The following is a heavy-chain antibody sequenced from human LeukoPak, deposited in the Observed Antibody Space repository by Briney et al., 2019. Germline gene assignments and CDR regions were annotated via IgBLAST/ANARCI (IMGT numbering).Heavy chain of an antibody. Sequence: GGSLRLSCAASGFTFSSYSMNWVRQAPGKGLEWVSSISSSSSYIYYADSVRGRFTISRDNAKNSLYLQMNSLRAEDTAVYYCARDLAIFGVVMYNWFDPWGQGTLVTVSS. J-gene: IGHJ5*02. CDR3: ARDLAIFGVVMYNWFDP. D-gene: IGHD3-3*01. CDR2: ISSSSSYI. CDR1: GFTFSSYS. V-gene: IGHV3-21*01.